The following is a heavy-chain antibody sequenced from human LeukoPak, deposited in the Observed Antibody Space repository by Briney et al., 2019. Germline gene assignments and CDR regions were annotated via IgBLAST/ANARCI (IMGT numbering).Heavy chain of an antibody. CDR1: GFTFSSYG. CDR3: AKDIRSGGSPHGGGFDY. CDR2: IRSDGSNK. J-gene: IGHJ4*02. Sequence: GGSLRLSCAASGFTFSSYGMHWVRQAPGKGLEWVAFIRSDGSNKYYADSVKGRFTISRDNSKNTLYLQMNSLRAEDTALYYCAKDIRSGGSPHGGGFDYWGQGTLVTVSS. D-gene: IGHD2-15*01. V-gene: IGHV3-30*02.